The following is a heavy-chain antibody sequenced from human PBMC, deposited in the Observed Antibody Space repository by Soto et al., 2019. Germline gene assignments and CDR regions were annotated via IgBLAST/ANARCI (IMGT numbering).Heavy chain of an antibody. D-gene: IGHD6-19*01. V-gene: IGHV3-74*01. CDR2: INSDGSST. CDR3: AREWPLSYSSGWSPFDY. J-gene: IGHJ4*02. CDR1: GFTFSSYW. Sequence: EVQLVESGGGLVQPGGSLRLSCAASGFTFSSYWMHWVRQAPGKGLVWVSRINSDGSSTSYADSVKGRFTISRDNAKNTLYLQMNSLRAEDTAVYYCAREWPLSYSSGWSPFDYWGQGTLVTVSS.